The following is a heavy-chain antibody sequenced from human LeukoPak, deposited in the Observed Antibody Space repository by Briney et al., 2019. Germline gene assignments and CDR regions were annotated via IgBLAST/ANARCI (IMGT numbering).Heavy chain of an antibody. CDR2: IIPIFGTA. CDR3: ARGQRSHSSGWYDRFDY. V-gene: IGHV1-69*06. D-gene: IGHD6-19*01. CDR1: GGTFSSYA. Sequence: ASVKVSCKASGGTFSSYAISWVRQAPGQGLEWMGGIIPIFGTANYAQKFQGRVTITADKSTSTAYMELSSLRSEDTAVYYCARGQRSHSSGWYDRFDYWGQGTLVTVSS. J-gene: IGHJ4*02.